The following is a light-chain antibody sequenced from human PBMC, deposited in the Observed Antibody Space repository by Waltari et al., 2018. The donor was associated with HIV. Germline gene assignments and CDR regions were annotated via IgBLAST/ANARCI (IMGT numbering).Light chain of an antibody. CDR2: SAS. CDR3: QQLDPYPIT. CDR1: QDISSH. V-gene: IGKV1-9*01. J-gene: IGKJ5*01. Sequence: DIQLTQSPSFLSASVRDRVTITCRASQDISSHLAWYQQKPGKAPKLLIYSASTLESGVPSRFSGTRFGTEFTLTISSLQPEDFPTYYCQQLDPYPITFGQGTRLEIK.